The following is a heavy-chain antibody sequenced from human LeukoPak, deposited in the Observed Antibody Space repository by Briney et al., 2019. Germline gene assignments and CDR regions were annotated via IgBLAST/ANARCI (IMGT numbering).Heavy chain of an antibody. CDR3: ARGRYDSSGYFDY. J-gene: IGHJ4*02. D-gene: IGHD3-22*01. CDR1: GFTFSSYW. Sequence: GGSLRLSCAASGFTFSSYWMHWVRHAPGKGLVWVSRINTDGSSTSYADSVKGRFTISRDNAKNTLYLQMNGLRAEDTAVYYCARGRYDSSGYFDYWGQGTLVTVSS. CDR2: INTDGSST. V-gene: IGHV3-74*01.